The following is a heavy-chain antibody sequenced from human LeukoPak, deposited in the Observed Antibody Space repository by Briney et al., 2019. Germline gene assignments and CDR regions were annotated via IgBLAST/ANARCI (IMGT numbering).Heavy chain of an antibody. CDR2: IYSGGST. J-gene: IGHJ4*02. CDR1: GFTVSTNY. Sequence: GVSLTLSCLVSGFTVSTNYMSWARHAPGKGREGVAVIYSGGSTYYADSVKGRFTISRDNSKNTLYLQMNSLRADDTAVYHCARGGIAVASDYWGQGTLVTVSS. D-gene: IGHD6-19*01. CDR3: ARGGIAVASDY. V-gene: IGHV3-53*01.